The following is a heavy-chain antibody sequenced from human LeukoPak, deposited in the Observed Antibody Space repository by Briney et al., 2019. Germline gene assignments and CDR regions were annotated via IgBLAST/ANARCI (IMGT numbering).Heavy chain of an antibody. CDR3: VRDISGYYFDY. D-gene: IGHD3-22*01. V-gene: IGHV3-11*05. CDR1: GFTFSDYH. J-gene: IGHJ4*02. CDR2: ISGSSIYT. Sequence: PGGSLRLSCAASGFTFSDYHMTWIRQAPGKGLEWVSYISGSSIYTRYADSVKGRFPISRDNAKNSLYLQMNSLRAEDTALYYCVRDISGYYFDYWGQGTLVTVSS.